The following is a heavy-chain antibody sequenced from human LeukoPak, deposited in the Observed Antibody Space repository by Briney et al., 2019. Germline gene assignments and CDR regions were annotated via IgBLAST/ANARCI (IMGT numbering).Heavy chain of an antibody. CDR1: GFTFSTCW. V-gene: IGHV3-74*01. D-gene: IGHD3-10*01. CDR3: ARDLVLGSGSYGQ. CDR2: IHGDGTFT. Sequence: WGTLRLSCAVSGFTFSTCWKHWGCHRPRKGKGRVSGIHGDGTFTTSADSVKGRFTISRDNAQNMVYLQMNSLRVEDPAVYCCARDLVLGSGSYGQWGQGTLVTVSS. J-gene: IGHJ4*02.